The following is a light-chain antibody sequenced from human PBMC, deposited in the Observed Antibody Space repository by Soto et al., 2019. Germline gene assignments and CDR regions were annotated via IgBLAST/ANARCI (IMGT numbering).Light chain of an antibody. CDR1: QSITIW. CDR3: QQYNSYSWT. V-gene: IGKV1-5*01. J-gene: IGKJ1*01. CDR2: DAS. Sequence: DIQMTQSPSTLSSSVLDIVTITCRSSQSITIWLAWYQQKPGKAPKLLIFDASSLESGVPSRFSGSGSGTEFTLTISSLQPDDFATYYCQQYNSYSWTFGQGTKVDIK.